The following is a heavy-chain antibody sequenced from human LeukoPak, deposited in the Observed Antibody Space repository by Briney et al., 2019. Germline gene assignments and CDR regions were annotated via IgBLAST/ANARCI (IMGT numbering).Heavy chain of an antibody. J-gene: IGHJ3*02. Sequence: PGGSLSLSCAASGFTISSYSMNWVRQAPGKGLEWVSSISSSSSYIYYADSVKGRFTISRDNAKNSLYLQMTSLRAEDTAVYYCASLHDMTTTGDAFDIWGQGTMVTVSS. CDR1: GFTISSYS. D-gene: IGHD1-26*01. CDR2: ISSSSSYI. V-gene: IGHV3-21*01. CDR3: ASLHDMTTTGDAFDI.